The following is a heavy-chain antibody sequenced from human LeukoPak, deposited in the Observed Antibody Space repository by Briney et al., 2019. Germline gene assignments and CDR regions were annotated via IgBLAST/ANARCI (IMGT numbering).Heavy chain of an antibody. CDR1: GFTFSGYA. V-gene: IGHV3-23*01. Sequence: GGSLRLSCAASGFTFSGYAMSWVRQAPGKGLEWVSTISDNGGRTYYADSVKGRFTISRDEAKNSLSLQMNSLRVEDTAVYYCARDQDGDYDFDYWGQGTLVTVSS. CDR2: ISDNGGRT. D-gene: IGHD4-17*01. CDR3: ARDQDGDYDFDY. J-gene: IGHJ4*02.